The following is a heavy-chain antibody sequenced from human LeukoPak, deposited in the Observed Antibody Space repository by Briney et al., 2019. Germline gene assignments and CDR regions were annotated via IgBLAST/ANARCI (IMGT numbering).Heavy chain of an antibody. J-gene: IGHJ2*01. CDR3: ARRGANSGSYSHFDL. D-gene: IGHD1-26*01. Sequence: SETLSLTCTVSDGSITSYYWSWIRQPPGKGLEWIGYIYYSGSTNYNPSLKSRVTISVDTSRNQFSLKLSSVTAADTAVYYCARRGANSGSYSHFDLWGRGTLVTVPS. CDR2: IYYSGST. V-gene: IGHV4-59*01. CDR1: DGSITSYY.